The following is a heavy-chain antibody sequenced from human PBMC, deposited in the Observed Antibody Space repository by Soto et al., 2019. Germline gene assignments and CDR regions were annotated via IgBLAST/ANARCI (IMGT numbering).Heavy chain of an antibody. V-gene: IGHV3-30*03. CDR1: GFTFSSYG. CDR2: ISYDGSNK. Sequence: GGSLRLSCAASGFTFSSYGMHWVRQAPGKGLEWVAVISYDGSNKYYADSVKGRFTISRDNSKNTLYLQMNSLRAEDTAVYYCARDPTWGSTYTLHYYYYGMDVWGQGTTVTVSS. D-gene: IGHD3-16*01. CDR3: ARDPTWGSTYTLHYYYYGMDV. J-gene: IGHJ6*02.